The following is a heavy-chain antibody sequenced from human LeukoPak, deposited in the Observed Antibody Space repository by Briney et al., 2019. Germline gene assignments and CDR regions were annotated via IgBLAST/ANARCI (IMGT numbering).Heavy chain of an antibody. Sequence: TGGSLRLSCAASGFTFSRYSMNWVRQAPGKGQEWVSVVYGGGDKTYYADSVKGRFAISRDNSKNTLYLQMNSLRVDDTAVYYCAKERSSGLHDAFDIWGQGTMVTVST. CDR2: VYGGGDKT. CDR3: AKERSSGLHDAFDI. J-gene: IGHJ3*02. D-gene: IGHD6-6*01. CDR1: GFTFSRYS. V-gene: IGHV3-23*01.